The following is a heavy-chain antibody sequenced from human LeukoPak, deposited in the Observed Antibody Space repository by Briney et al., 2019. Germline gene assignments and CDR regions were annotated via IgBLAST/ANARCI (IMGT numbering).Heavy chain of an antibody. J-gene: IGHJ4*02. CDR3: STGTTYPRGADY. Sequence: PSETLSPTCTVSGGSISSSSYYWGWIRQPPGKGLEWIGSIYYSGSTYYNPSLKSRVTISVDTSKNQFSLKLSSVTAADTAVYYCSTGTTYPRGADYWGQGTLVTVSS. D-gene: IGHD1-7*01. CDR1: GGSISSSSYY. V-gene: IGHV4-39*01. CDR2: IYYSGST.